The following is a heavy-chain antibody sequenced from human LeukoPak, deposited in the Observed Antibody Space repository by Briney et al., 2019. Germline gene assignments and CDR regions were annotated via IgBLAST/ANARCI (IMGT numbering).Heavy chain of an antibody. CDR2: IYTSGST. D-gene: IGHD3-22*01. V-gene: IGHV4-4*07. CDR3: ARDEFSSSGYYFDY. CDR1: GGSISSYY. J-gene: IGHJ4*02. Sequence: SETLSLTCTVSGGSISSYYWSWIRQPAGKGLEWIGRIYTSGSTNYNPSLKSRVTMSVDTSKNQFSMKLSSVTAVDTAVYYCARDEFSSSGYYFDYWGQGTLVTVSS.